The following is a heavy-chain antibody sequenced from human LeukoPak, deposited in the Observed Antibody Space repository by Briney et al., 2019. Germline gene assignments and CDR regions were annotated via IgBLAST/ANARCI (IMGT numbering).Heavy chain of an antibody. CDR1: GFTFSSYG. CDR2: ISYDGSNK. V-gene: IGHV3-30*03. CDR3: VRQYSYDSSGYYPWDY. Sequence: GGSLRLSCAASGFTFSSYGMHWVRQAPGKGLEWVAVISYDGSNKYYADSVKGRFTISRDNSKNTLYLQMNSLRAEDTAMYYCVRQYSYDSSGYYPWDYWGQGTLVTVSS. J-gene: IGHJ4*02. D-gene: IGHD3-22*01.